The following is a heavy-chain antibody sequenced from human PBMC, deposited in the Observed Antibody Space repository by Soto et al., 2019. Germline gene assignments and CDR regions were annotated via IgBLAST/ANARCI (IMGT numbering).Heavy chain of an antibody. V-gene: IGHV1-69*01. CDR2: VIPIFGTA. D-gene: IGHD2-15*01. CDR1: GGTFSSYA. Sequence: QVQLVQSGAEVKKPGSSVKVSCKSSGGTFSSYAISWVRQAPGQGLEWMGGVIPIFGTANYAQKFQGRVTSTAAETTSTAYMELSSLRYADTAVYDCASRGAYSSGGSCYRLDYWGQGTMVTVSS. CDR3: ASRGAYSSGGSCYRLDY. J-gene: IGHJ4*02.